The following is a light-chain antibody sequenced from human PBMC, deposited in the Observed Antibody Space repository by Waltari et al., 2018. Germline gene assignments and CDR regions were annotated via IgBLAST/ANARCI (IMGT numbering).Light chain of an antibody. CDR2: KVN. V-gene: IGLV2-14*01. Sequence: QSALTQPASVSGSPGQSITISCTGTSSDVGFYDFVSWFQPHPGKAPKVMIYKVNNRPAGVPDRLSGSKSANPASLTIAGLQAEDEADYYCSSYTRRSYWVFGGGTQLTVL. J-gene: IGLJ3*02. CDR3: SSYTRRSYWV. CDR1: SSDVGFYDF.